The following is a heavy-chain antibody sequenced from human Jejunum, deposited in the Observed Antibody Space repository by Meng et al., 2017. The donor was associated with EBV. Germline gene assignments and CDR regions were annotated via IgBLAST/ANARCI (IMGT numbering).Heavy chain of an antibody. J-gene: IGHJ6*02. Sequence: EVQLVEAGGGLVQPGGSLRLSCAASGLSFSDYWMHWVRQAPGKGLVWVSRINNDGSSTSYADSVKGRVTISRDNAKNTLDLQMNSLRVEDTAVYYCARGNYYHMDVWGQGTTVTVSS. CDR3: ARGNYYHMDV. CDR2: INNDGSST. V-gene: IGHV3-74*01. CDR1: GLSFSDYW.